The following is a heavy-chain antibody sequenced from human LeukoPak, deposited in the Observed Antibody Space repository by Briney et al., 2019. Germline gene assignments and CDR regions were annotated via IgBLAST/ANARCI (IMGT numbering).Heavy chain of an antibody. D-gene: IGHD1-26*01. V-gene: IGHV3-48*02. CDR1: GFTFSSYS. CDR3: ARDLRGAVAGAGSFDY. J-gene: IGHJ4*02. CDR2: ISSSSSTI. Sequence: GGSLRLSCAVSGFTFSSYSMNWVRQAPGKGLEWVSYISSSSSTIYYADSVKGRFTISRDNAKNSLYLQMNSLRDEDTAVYYCARDLRGAVAGAGSFDYWGQGTLVTVSS.